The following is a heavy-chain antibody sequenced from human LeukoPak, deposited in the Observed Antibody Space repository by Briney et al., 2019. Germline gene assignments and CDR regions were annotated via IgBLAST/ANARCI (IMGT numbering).Heavy chain of an antibody. J-gene: IGHJ3*02. V-gene: IGHV4-59*01. CDR2: IYYSGST. CDR1: GGSISSYY. D-gene: IGHD3-22*01. Sequence: PSETLSLTCTVSGGSISSYYWSWIRQPPGKGLEWIGYIYYSGSTNYNPSLKSRVTISVDTSKNQFSLKLSSETAADTAVYYCARAVYDNDAFDIRGQGTMVTVSS. CDR3: ARAVYDNDAFDI.